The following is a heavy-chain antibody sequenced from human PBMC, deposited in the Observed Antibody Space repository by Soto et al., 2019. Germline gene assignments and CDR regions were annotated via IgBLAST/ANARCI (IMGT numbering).Heavy chain of an antibody. CDR2: IYYSGST. CDR3: ASYFTIFGVAPRDYYYGMDV. Sequence: PSETLSLTCTVSGGSISIGDYYWSCMRQPPGKGLEWIGYIYYSGSTYYNPSLKSRVTISVDTSKNQFSLKLSSVTAADTAVYYCASYFTIFGVAPRDYYYGMDVWGQGTTVTVSS. V-gene: IGHV4-30-4*01. J-gene: IGHJ6*02. D-gene: IGHD3-3*01. CDR1: GGSISIGDYY.